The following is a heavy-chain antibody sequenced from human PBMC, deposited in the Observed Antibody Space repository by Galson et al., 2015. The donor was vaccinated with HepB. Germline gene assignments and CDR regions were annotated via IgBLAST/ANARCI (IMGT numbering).Heavy chain of an antibody. Sequence: QSGAEVKKPGESLKISCKGSGYNFTNYWIGWVRQMPGKGLEWMGLFYPRDSETRYSPSIQGQVTFSADKSITTAYLQWSSLKASDTAMYYCAIAANGHCYFDYWGQGTLVTVSS. J-gene: IGHJ4*02. CDR3: AIAANGHCYFDY. CDR1: GYNFTNYW. CDR2: FYPRDSET. V-gene: IGHV5-51*01. D-gene: IGHD6-13*01.